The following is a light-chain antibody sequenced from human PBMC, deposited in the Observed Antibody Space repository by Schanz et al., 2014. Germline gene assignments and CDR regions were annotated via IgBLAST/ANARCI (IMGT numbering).Light chain of an antibody. CDR1: QSVSST. CDR2: DTS. J-gene: IGKJ4*01. CDR3: QQRSNWPLLT. Sequence: EILLTQSPATLSLSPGERATLSCRATQSVSSTLAWYQQKPGQAPRLLIYDTSNRATDIPARFSGSGSGTDFTLTISSLEPEEFAVYYCQQRSNWPLLTFGGGTKVEIK. V-gene: IGKV3-11*01.